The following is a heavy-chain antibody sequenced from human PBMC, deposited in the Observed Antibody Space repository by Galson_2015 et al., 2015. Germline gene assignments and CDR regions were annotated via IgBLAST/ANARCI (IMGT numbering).Heavy chain of an antibody. CDR2: IYPGASDT. J-gene: IGHJ4*02. V-gene: IGHV5-51*01. CDR3: ARAFYGSGSHYGDY. CDR1: GYSFATHW. Sequence: QSGAEVKKSGEFLKISCKGSGYSFATHWIAWVRQMPGKGLEWMGVIYPGASDTRYSPSFQGQVTISVDKSISTAYLQWSSLKASDTAMYYCARAFYGSGSHYGDYWGQGTLVTVSS. D-gene: IGHD3-10*01.